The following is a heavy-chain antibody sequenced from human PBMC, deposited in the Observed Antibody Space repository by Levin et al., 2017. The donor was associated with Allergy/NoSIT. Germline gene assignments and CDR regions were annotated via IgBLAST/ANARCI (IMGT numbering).Heavy chain of an antibody. CDR3: AKYSGNSNFFDY. V-gene: IGHV3-23*01. J-gene: IGHJ4*02. CDR1: GFTFSTYS. CDR2: LSPSGGRT. D-gene: IGHD3-10*01. Sequence: SCAASGFTFSTYSMGWVRQAPGKGLEWVSSLSPSGGRTYYPDSAEGRFTISRDNSKNMLHLQMNSLGAEDTAIYYCAKYSGNSNFFDYWGQGTLVTVSS.